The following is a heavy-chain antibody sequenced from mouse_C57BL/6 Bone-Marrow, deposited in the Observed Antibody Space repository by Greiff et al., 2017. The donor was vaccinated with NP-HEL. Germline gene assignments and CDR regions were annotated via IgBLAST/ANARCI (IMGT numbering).Heavy chain of an antibody. CDR1: GYTFTSYG. J-gene: IGHJ4*01. Sequence: VQLQESGAELARPGASVKLSCKASGYTFTSYGISWVKQRTGQGLEWIGEIYPRSGNTYYNEKFKGKATLTADKSSSTAYMELRSLTSEDSAVYFCARKSTTYGGGAMDYWGRGTSVTVTS. D-gene: IGHD1-2*01. CDR2: IYPRSGNT. V-gene: IGHV1-81*01. CDR3: ARKSTTYGGGAMDY.